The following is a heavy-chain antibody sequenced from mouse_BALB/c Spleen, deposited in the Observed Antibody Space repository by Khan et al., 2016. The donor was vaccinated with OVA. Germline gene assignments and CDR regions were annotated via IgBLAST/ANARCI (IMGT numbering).Heavy chain of an antibody. D-gene: IGHD2-4*01. J-gene: IGHJ3*01. CDR1: GFSLTTYG. CDR2: IWSGGST. V-gene: IGHV2-2*02. CDR3: ARNYDYDEGLAY. Sequence: QVQLKESGPGLVQPSQSLSITCTVSGFSLTTYGVHWVRQSPGKGLEWLGVIWSGGSTDYNAAFISRLSISKDSSKSQVFFKMNSLQVNDNAIYYCARNYDYDEGLAYWGQGTLVTVSA.